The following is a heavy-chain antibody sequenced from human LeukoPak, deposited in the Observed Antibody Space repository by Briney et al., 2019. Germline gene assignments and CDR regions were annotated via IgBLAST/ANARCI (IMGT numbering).Heavy chain of an antibody. Sequence: PGGSLRLSCAASGFTFDEHAMSWVRQAPGKGLEWVSGVNWNGNSTYYADSVKGRFTISRDNAKNSLYLQMNSLRAEDTAVYYCAELGITMIGGVWGKGTTVTISS. J-gene: IGHJ6*04. D-gene: IGHD3-10*02. CDR2: VNWNGNST. CDR3: AELGITMIGGV. V-gene: IGHV3-20*04. CDR1: GFTFDEHA.